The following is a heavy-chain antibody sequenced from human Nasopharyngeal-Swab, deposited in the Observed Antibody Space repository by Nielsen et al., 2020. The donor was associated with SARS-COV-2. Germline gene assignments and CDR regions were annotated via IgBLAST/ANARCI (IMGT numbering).Heavy chain of an antibody. CDR3: AKDLKPMYYDFWSGYYTDYYYYMDV. J-gene: IGHJ6*03. D-gene: IGHD3-3*01. CDR2: ISGSGGST. V-gene: IGHV3-23*01. Sequence: WIRQPPGKGLEGVSAISGSGGSTYYADSVKGRFTISRDNSKNTLYLQMNSLRAEDTAVYYCAKDLKPMYYDFWSGYYTDYYYYMDVWGKGTTVTVSS.